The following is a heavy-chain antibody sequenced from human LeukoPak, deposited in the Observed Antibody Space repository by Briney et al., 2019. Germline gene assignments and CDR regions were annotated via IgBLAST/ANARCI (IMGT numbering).Heavy chain of an antibody. CDR3: ARGWGYFDY. J-gene: IGHJ4*02. V-gene: IGHV4-61*01. CDR1: GGSVSSGSYY. D-gene: IGHD7-27*01. Sequence: SETLSLTCTVSGGSVSSGSYYWSWIRQPPGKGLEWIGYIYYSGSTNYNPSLKSRATISVDTSKNQFSLKLSSVTAADTAVYYCARGWGYFDYWGQGTLVTVSS. CDR2: IYYSGST.